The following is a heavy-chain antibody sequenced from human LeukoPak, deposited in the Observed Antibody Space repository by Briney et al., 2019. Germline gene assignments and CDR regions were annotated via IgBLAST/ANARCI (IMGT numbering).Heavy chain of an antibody. V-gene: IGHV3-23*01. Sequence: PGGSLRLSCAASGFTFNTDAMSWVRQAPGKGLEWVSGIGGSGGGTYYADSVKGRFTISRDNSKSTLYLQMNSLRVEDTAVYYCAKMGGRISAAVDNWGQGTLVTVSS. CDR1: GFTFNTDA. D-gene: IGHD2-2*01. J-gene: IGHJ4*02. CDR3: AKMGGRISAAVDN. CDR2: IGGSGGGT.